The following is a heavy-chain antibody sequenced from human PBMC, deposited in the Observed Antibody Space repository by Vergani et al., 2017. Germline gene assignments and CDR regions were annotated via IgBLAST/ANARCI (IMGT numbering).Heavy chain of an antibody. CDR1: GASVNSYY. CDR3: ARSRIYYGAGSPDY. Sequence: QVKLQESGPGLVKPSETLSLTCTVSGASVNSYYWSWIRQPPEKGLEWMGYVSFRGDTLYDPSVKGRMTISLNTSSNQFSLYLTSVTAADTAVYYCARSRIYYGAGSPDYWGQGTLVTVSS. D-gene: IGHD3-10*01. J-gene: IGHJ4*02. CDR2: VSFRGDT. V-gene: IGHV4-59*02.